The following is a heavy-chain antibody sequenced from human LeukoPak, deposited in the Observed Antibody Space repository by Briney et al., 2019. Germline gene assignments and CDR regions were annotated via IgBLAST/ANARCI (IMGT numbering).Heavy chain of an antibody. CDR3: ARGGYDFWSGYYQSNWFDP. D-gene: IGHD3-3*01. CDR1: GGSFSGYY. V-gene: IGHV4-34*01. CDR2: INHSGST. J-gene: IGHJ5*02. Sequence: KPSETLSLTCAVYGGSFSGYYWSWIRQPPGKGLEWIGEINHSGSTNYNPSLKSRVTISVDTSKNQFSLKLSSVTAADTAVYYCARGGYDFWSGYYQSNWFDPWGQGFLVTVTS.